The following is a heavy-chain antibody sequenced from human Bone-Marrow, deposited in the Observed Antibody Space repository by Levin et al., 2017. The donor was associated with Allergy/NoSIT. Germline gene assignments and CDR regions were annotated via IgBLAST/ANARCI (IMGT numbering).Heavy chain of an antibody. J-gene: IGHJ3*02. CDR1: GFTFSDYD. Sequence: LSLTCAASGFTFSDYDIHWVRQATGKGLEWVSVITTTGDTYYPGSVKGRFTISRENAKNSLYLQMDSLRAGDTAVYYCARVLSDFSGYDYWAFDIWGQGTMVTVSS. CDR2: ITTTGDT. V-gene: IGHV3-13*01. D-gene: IGHD5-12*01. CDR3: ARVLSDFSGYDYWAFDI.